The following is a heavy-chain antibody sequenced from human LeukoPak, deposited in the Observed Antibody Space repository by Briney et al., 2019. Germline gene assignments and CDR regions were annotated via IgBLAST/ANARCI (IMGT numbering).Heavy chain of an antibody. Sequence: PGGSLRLSCAASGFTFSSYAMSWVRQAPGKGLEWVSAISGSGGSTYYADSVKGRFTISRDNAKNSLYLQMNSLRAEDTAVYYCARGRSPYYYDSSGYYPFDYWGQGTLVTVSS. J-gene: IGHJ4*02. CDR1: GFTFSSYA. CDR3: ARGRSPYYYDSSGYYPFDY. CDR2: ISGSGGST. V-gene: IGHV3-23*01. D-gene: IGHD3-22*01.